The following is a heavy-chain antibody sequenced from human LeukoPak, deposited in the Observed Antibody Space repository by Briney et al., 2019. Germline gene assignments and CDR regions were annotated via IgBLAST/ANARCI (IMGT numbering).Heavy chain of an antibody. CDR3: ARQLAAGNDGFDV. D-gene: IGHD2-15*01. V-gene: IGHV4-39*01. CDR1: GVSIYSSTYY. J-gene: IGHJ3*01. Sequence: TSETLSLTCSVPGVSIYSSTYYWAWIRQPPGKGLEFIGSIYYNEDTFHNPSLKSRLTISVDTSANLFSLRLTSVTAADTATYYCARQLAAGNDGFDVWGQGTVVTVSS. CDR2: IYYNEDT.